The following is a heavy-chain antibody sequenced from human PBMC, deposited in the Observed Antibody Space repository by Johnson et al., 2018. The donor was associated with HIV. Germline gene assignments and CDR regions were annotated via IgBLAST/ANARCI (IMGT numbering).Heavy chain of an antibody. D-gene: IGHD5-18*01. CDR1: GLTFNNAW. CDR3: ATEAGIELWLIDAFDI. V-gene: IGHV3-15*01. Sequence: VQLVESGGGVVQPGGSLRLSCAASGLTFNNAWMSWVRQAPGKGLEWVGRIKSETDGGTTDYAAPVKDRFIISRDDSKDTLYLQMNSLKTEDTAVYYCATEAGIELWLIDAFDIWGQGTVVTVSS. CDR2: IKSETDGGTT. J-gene: IGHJ3*02.